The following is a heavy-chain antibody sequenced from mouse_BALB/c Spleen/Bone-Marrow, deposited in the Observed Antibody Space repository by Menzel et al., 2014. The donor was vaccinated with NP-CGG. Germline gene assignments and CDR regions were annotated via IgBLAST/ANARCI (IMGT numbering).Heavy chain of an antibody. CDR3: AREVYGSWFAY. Sequence: VQLQQSGAELARPGASVEMSCKASGYTFTYYTMYWVKQRPGQGLEWIGYINPNSDYTNYNQKFKDKATLTADKSSSTAYMQLSSLTSEDSAVYCCAREVYGSWFAYWGQGTLVTVSA. CDR2: INPNSDYT. J-gene: IGHJ3*01. D-gene: IGHD2-2*01. CDR1: GYTFTYYT. V-gene: IGHV1-4*01.